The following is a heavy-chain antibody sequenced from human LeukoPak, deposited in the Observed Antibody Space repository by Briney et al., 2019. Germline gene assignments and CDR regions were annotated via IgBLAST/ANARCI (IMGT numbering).Heavy chain of an antibody. D-gene: IGHD1-26*01. CDR3: ARDGIGGGSYPGPDY. CDR2: INPNSGGT. J-gene: IGHJ4*02. V-gene: IGHV1-2*06. CDR1: GYTFTGYY. Sequence: ASVKVSCKASGYTFTGYYMHWVRQAPGQGLEWMGRINPNSGGTNYAQKFQGRVTMTRDTSISTAYMELSRLRSDDTAVYYCARDGIGGGSYPGPDYWGQGTLVTVSS.